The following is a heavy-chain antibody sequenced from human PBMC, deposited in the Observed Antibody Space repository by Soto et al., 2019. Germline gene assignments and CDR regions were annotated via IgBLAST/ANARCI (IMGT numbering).Heavy chain of an antibody. Sequence: GGSLRLSCAASGFTFSSYAMHWVRQAPGKGLEWVAVISYDGSNKYYADSVKGRFTISRDNSKNTLYLQMNSLRAEDTAVYYCARDQENSIRGAFDIWGQGTMVTVSS. D-gene: IGHD3-10*01. CDR1: GFTFSSYA. J-gene: IGHJ3*02. CDR3: ARDQENSIRGAFDI. CDR2: ISYDGSNK. V-gene: IGHV3-30-3*01.